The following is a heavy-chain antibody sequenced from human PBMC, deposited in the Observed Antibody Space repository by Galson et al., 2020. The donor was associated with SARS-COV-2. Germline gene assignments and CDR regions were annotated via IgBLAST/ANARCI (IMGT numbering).Heavy chain of an antibody. Sequence: GESLKISCAASGFTFSSYAMSWVRQAPGRGLEWVSGISSHGGNTYYADSVKGRFTISRENSKNMLYLQMNSLRAEDTAVYYCAKFSSGRFVDPPLMSPLAYGMDVWGQGTTVTVSS. D-gene: IGHD3-10*01. CDR3: AKFSSGRFVDPPLMSPLAYGMDV. CDR2: ISSHGGNT. V-gene: IGHV3-23*01. CDR1: GFTFSSYA. J-gene: IGHJ6*02.